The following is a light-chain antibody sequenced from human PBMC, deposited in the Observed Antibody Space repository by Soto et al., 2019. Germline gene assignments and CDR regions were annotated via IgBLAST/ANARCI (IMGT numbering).Light chain of an antibody. J-gene: IGKJ2*01. Sequence: EIVLTQSPATLSLSPGERATLSCRASQSVTSSYLAWYQHKPGQAPSLLIYGASNRATGIPGSFSGSGSGTDFTLPISRLEPEDFAVYYCQQYDGSMYTFAQGTKLEI. CDR1: QSVTSSY. CDR2: GAS. V-gene: IGKV3-20*01. CDR3: QQYDGSMYT.